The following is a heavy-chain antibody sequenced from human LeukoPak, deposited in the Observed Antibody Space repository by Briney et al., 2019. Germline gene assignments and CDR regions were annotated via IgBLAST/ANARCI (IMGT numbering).Heavy chain of an antibody. CDR2: IKPTGSST. Sequence: ASVNVSCKASGYTFSNYYMHWVRQAPGQGLEWMGMIKPTGSSTSYAQRFPGRVTMTRDTATSTVYMELSSQTSEDTAVYYCARDGAVSGTPDWYFDLWGHGTLVTVSS. V-gene: IGHV1-46*01. J-gene: IGHJ2*01. CDR1: GYTFSNYY. D-gene: IGHD3-10*01. CDR3: ARDGAVSGTPDWYFDL.